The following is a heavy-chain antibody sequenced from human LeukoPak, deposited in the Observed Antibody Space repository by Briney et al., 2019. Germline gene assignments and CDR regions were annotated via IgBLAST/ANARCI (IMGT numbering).Heavy chain of an antibody. J-gene: IGHJ4*02. CDR2: ISYDGSNE. CDR1: GLTFSGYA. Sequence: GRSLRLSCAASGLTFSGYAMHWVRQAPGKGLEWVAVISYDGSNEYYADSVKGRFTISRDNSENTLYLQMNSLSVEDTAVHYCARVGYYASGPFSYFDYWGQGTLVTVSS. V-gene: IGHV3-30-3*01. CDR3: ARVGYYASGPFSYFDY. D-gene: IGHD3-10*01.